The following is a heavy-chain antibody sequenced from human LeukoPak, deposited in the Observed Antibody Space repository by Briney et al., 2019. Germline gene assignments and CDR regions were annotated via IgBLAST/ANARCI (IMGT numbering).Heavy chain of an antibody. J-gene: IGHJ5*02. Sequence: HPGGSLRLSCAASGLTFSSFAMHWVRQAPGKGLEYVSGISSNGDSTYYANSVKGRFTISRDNSKNTLYLQMISLRAEDTAVYYCAKEKSGYDSPPFDPWGQGTLVTVSS. CDR2: ISSNGDST. V-gene: IGHV3-64*01. CDR1: GLTFSSFA. D-gene: IGHD5-12*01. CDR3: AKEKSGYDSPPFDP.